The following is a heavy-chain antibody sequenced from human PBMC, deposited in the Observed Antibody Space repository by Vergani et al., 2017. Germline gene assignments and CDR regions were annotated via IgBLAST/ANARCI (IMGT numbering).Heavy chain of an antibody. CDR2: IEYSGST. D-gene: IGHD3-16*02. J-gene: IGHJ4*02. Sequence: QVQLQESGPGLVKPSQTLSLTCTVSGGSISSGDYYWSWIRQPPGKGLGWIGYIEYSGSTYSNPSLKSRVTISVDTSKNEFSLELSSVTAADSAVYYCASSMMITFGGVIGFDYWGQGTLVTVSS. V-gene: IGHV4-30-4*01. CDR3: ASSMMITFGGVIGFDY. CDR1: GGSISSGDYY.